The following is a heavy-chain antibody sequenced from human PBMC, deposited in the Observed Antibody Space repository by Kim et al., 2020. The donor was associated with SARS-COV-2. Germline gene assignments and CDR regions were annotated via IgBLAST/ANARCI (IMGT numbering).Heavy chain of an antibody. V-gene: IGHV5-51*01. D-gene: IGHD4-17*01. CDR1: GYSFINYW. CDR2: IYPGDSDT. Sequence: GESLKISCKGSGYSFINYWIGWVRQMPGKGLEWMGIIYPGDSDTRYSPSLQGQVTISVDKSISTAYLQWSSLKASDTAIYYCARTNDYSDLLLDYWGQGTLVTVSS. CDR3: ARTNDYSDLLLDY. J-gene: IGHJ4*02.